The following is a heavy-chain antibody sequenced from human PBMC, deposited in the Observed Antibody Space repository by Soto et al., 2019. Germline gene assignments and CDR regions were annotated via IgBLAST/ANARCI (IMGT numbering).Heavy chain of an antibody. V-gene: IGHV3-48*02. Sequence: EVQLVESGGGLVQPGGSLRLSCAASGFTFSSYSMNWVRQAPGKGLEWVSYISSSSTIYYADSVKGRFTISRDNAKNSLYLQMNSLRDEDTAVYYCARDDNRYWGQGTLVTVSS. CDR1: GFTFSSYS. J-gene: IGHJ4*02. CDR3: ARDDNRY. CDR2: ISSSSTI. D-gene: IGHD3-9*01.